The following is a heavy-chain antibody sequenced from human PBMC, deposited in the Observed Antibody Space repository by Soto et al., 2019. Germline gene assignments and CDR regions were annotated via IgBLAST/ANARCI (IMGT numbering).Heavy chain of an antibody. CDR1: GITISNYP. V-gene: IGHV3-23*01. CDR2: ISGSGDRT. Sequence: EVQLLESGGGLVQPGGSLRLSCAASGITISNYPMSWVRQAPGKGLDWVSGISGSGDRTYYADSAKGRFTISNDISKNSLSLQLANLGFEDTAVYFCVKDDGGYPSTAPHWGQGTLVTVSS. D-gene: IGHD3-22*01. J-gene: IGHJ1*01. CDR3: VKDDGGYPSTAPH.